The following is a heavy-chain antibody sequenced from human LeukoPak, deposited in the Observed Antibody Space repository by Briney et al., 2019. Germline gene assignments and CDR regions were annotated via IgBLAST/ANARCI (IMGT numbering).Heavy chain of an antibody. D-gene: IGHD2-2*01. Sequence: GESLKISCKASGYSFATYWIGWVRQMPGKGLEWMGIIYPADSDTRYSPSFQGPVTISVHKSLSTAYLPWSSPKGSDTAMDYCARGSTPLRGFCSSSSCTLFPYWGQGTLITVSS. V-gene: IGHV5-51*01. CDR1: GYSFATYW. J-gene: IGHJ4*02. CDR2: IYPADSDT. CDR3: ARGSTPLRGFCSSSSCTLFPY.